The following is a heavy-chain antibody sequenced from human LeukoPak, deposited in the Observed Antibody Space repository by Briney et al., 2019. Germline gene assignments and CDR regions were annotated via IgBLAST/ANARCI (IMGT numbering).Heavy chain of an antibody. CDR3: ARLKFYDSTGHSPGYYMGV. CDR1: GGSIISYY. D-gene: IGHD3-22*01. V-gene: IGHV4-4*07. CDR2: IYGNGIT. J-gene: IGHJ6*03. Sequence: SETLSLTCTVSGGSIISYYWSWIRQSAGQGLEWIGRIYGNGITDYNASLKSRVTMSLDTSRKQFSLRLTSVTAADTAVYYCARLKFYDSTGHSPGYYMGVWGKGTTVSVFS.